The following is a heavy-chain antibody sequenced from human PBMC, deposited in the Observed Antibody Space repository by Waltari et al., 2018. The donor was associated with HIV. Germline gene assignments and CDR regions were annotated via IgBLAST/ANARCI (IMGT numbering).Heavy chain of an antibody. D-gene: IGHD2-2*02. CDR1: GGSISSYY. V-gene: IGHV4-59*08. Sequence: QVQLQESGPGLVKPSETLSLTCTVPGGSISSYYWSWIRQPPGKGLEWIGYIYYSGSTNYNPSLKSRVTISVDTSKNQFSLKLTSVTAADTAVYYCARHPCSSTTCYKFDPWGQGTLVTVSS. CDR2: IYYSGST. J-gene: IGHJ5*02. CDR3: ARHPCSSTTCYKFDP.